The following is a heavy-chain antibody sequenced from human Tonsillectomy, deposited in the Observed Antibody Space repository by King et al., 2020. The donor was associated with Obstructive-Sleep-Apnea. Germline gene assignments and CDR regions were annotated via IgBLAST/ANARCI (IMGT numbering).Heavy chain of an antibody. Sequence: VQLVESGAEVKKPGESLKISCQGSGYSFNTYWVGWVHQMPGKGLEWMGIIHPGNSNIIYSPSFQGQVTISADKSIRTAYLQWSSLKASDTAMYYCARRTLYYSDSRGYYFHYWGQGTLVTVSS. CDR1: GYSFNTYW. CDR2: IHPGNSNI. V-gene: IGHV5-51*07. D-gene: IGHD3-22*01. CDR3: ARRTLYYSDSRGYYFHY. J-gene: IGHJ4*02.